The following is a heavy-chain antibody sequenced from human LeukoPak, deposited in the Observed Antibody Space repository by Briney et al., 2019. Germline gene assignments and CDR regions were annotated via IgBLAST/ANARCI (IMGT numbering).Heavy chain of an antibody. V-gene: IGHV3-7*01. D-gene: IGHD4-11*01. CDR2: IKVDGSET. CDR3: ARDGHWEVTRGHYFDY. Sequence: PGGSLRLSCAASGFTFSNYWMSWVRQVPGKGLEWLANIKVDGSETYYVDPLKGRFTISRDNAKNSVYLQMNSLRVEDTAVYYCARDGHWEVTRGHYFDYWGQGTLVTVSS. CDR1: GFTFSNYW. J-gene: IGHJ4*02.